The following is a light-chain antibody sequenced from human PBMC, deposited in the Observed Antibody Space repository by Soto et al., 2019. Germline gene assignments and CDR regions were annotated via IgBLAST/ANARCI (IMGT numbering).Light chain of an antibody. CDR2: DAS. CDR3: QQSDSTPYT. V-gene: IGKV1-39*01. CDR1: KTISTY. Sequence: IQMTQSPSAMSASVGDRVPITCSASKTISTYLNWYQQKPGKAPRLLIYDASSLLSGVPSRFSGSGSGTDFTLTIASLQPEDFSTYYCQQSDSTPYTFGQGTKVEI. J-gene: IGKJ2*01.